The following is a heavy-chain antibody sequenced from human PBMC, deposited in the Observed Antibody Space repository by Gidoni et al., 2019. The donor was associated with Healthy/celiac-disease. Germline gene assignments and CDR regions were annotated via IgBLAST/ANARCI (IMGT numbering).Heavy chain of an antibody. Sequence: QVQMVESGGGVVQPGWSLRVCCAASGVTFSSYGMHWVRQAPGKGLAWVAVIWYDGSNKYYADSVKGRFTISRDNSKNTLYLQMNSLRAEDTAVYYCATTSDAFDIWGQGTMVTVSS. CDR2: IWYDGSNK. J-gene: IGHJ3*02. CDR1: GVTFSSYG. CDR3: ATTSDAFDI. V-gene: IGHV3-33*01.